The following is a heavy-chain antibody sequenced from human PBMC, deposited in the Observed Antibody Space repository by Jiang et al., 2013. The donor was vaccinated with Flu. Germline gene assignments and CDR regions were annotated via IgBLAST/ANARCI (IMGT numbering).Heavy chain of an antibody. Sequence: VVQPGKFLRLSCVASGFSFSSHGVHWVRQAPGKGLEWVAAISYDETHKHYGDSVKGRFTISRDNSKNTVFLQMNSLRAEDTAVYYCARDVGDGYFNRDLGYSYSGMDVWGQGTTVTVSS. CDR1: GFSFSSHG. D-gene: IGHD5-24*01. CDR3: ARDVGDGYFNRDLGYSYSGMDV. J-gene: IGHJ6*02. CDR2: ISYDETHK. V-gene: IGHV3-30*03.